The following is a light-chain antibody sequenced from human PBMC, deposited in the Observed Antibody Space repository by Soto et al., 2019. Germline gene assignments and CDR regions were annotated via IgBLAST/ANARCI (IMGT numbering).Light chain of an antibody. CDR2: DNN. Sequence: QSMLAQPPSVSGAPGQRVIISCTGSGSNIGAGYDVHWYQQLPGTAPRLLIYDNNNRPSGVPARFSVSKSDTSASLAITGLQPEDEADYYCQSYDSSLSGSYVFGTGTKVTVL. J-gene: IGLJ1*01. V-gene: IGLV1-40*01. CDR1: GSNIGAGYD. CDR3: QSYDSSLSGSYV.